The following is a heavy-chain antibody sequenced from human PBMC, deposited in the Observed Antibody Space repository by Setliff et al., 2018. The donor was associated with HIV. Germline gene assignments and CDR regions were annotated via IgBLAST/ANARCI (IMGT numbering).Heavy chain of an antibody. CDR1: EIRFRNYG. J-gene: IGHJ6*03. CDR3: AKEGPLAGSPEGYYMEV. D-gene: IGHD2-15*01. Sequence: GGSLRLSCAASEIRFRNYGMHWVRQAPGKGLEWVAFIRFDGSNRYYGDSVKGRFTISRDKSKNTLYLQMTSLRTEDTAVYYCAKEGPLAGSPEGYYMEVRGKGTTVTVSS. V-gene: IGHV3-30*02. CDR2: IRFDGSNR.